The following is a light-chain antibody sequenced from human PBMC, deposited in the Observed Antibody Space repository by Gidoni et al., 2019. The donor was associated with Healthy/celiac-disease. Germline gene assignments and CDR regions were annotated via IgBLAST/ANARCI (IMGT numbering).Light chain of an antibody. CDR3: MQALQTPLT. J-gene: IGKJ4*01. Sequence: DLLMTPSPLSLPVTPVEPASLSCRSSQSLLHSNGYTYLDWYLQKPGQSPQLLIYLGSNRASGVPDRFSGSGSGTDFTLKISRVEAEDVGVYYCMQALQTPLTFGGGTKVEIK. V-gene: IGKV2-28*01. CDR2: LGS. CDR1: QSLLHSNGYTY.